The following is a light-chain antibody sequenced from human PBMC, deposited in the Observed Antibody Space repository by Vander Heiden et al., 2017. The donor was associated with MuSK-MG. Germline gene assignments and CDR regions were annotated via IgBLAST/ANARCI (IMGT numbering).Light chain of an antibody. Sequence: DIQMPHSPSSLSASVGDRVTITCRASQSISSYLNWYQQKPGKAPKLLIYAASSFQSGVPSRFSGSGSGTDFTLTISSLQPEDFATYYCQQGYSTPYTFGQATKLEIK. J-gene: IGKJ2*01. CDR1: QSISSY. CDR2: AAS. V-gene: IGKV1-39*01. CDR3: QQGYSTPYT.